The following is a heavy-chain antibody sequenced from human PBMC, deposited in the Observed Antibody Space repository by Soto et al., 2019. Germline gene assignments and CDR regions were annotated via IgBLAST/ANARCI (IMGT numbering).Heavy chain of an antibody. J-gene: IGHJ3*02. CDR1: GFTFSSYW. Sequence: GGSLRLSCAASGFTFSSYWMSWVRQAPGKGLEWVANIKQDGSEKYYVDSVKGRFTISRDNAKNSLYLQMNSLRAEDTAVYYCARSAYYDFWSGYFENAFDIWGQGTMVTVSS. V-gene: IGHV3-7*01. CDR3: ARSAYYDFWSGYFENAFDI. D-gene: IGHD3-3*01. CDR2: IKQDGSEK.